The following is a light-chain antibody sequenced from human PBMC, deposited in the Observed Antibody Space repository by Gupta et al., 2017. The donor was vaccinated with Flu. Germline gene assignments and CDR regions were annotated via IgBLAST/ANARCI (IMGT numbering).Light chain of an antibody. CDR3: EAWDYRLNEWV. CDR1: DSNIGSNA. CDR2: SDK. J-gene: IGLJ3*02. Sequence: QPVLTQSPSAPGTPRERATMSCSGGDSNIGSNAVNRYQQLPGTAPKLLVYSDKTRPSGVPDRFSGSKSGTSATLTISGLESEDEADYYCEAWDYRLNEWVFGGGTRLTVL. V-gene: IGLV1-44*01.